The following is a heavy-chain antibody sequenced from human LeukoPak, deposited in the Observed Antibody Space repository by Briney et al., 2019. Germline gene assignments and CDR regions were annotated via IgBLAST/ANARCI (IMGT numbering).Heavy chain of an antibody. D-gene: IGHD5-12*01. CDR1: GFTFSSYW. J-gene: IGHJ4*02. CDR2: IKQDGSEK. Sequence: PGGSLRLSCAASGFTFSSYWMSRVRQAPGKGLEWVANIKQDGSEKYYVDSVKGRFTISRDNAKNSLYLQMNSLRAEDTAVYYCARAGGSGYDDYWGQGTLVTVSS. V-gene: IGHV3-7*01. CDR3: ARAGGSGYDDY.